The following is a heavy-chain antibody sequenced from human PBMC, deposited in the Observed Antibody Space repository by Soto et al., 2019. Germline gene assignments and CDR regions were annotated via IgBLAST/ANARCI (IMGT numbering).Heavy chain of an antibody. CDR3: ARAYGAGSFDV. J-gene: IGHJ5*02. CDR1: GYTFRSYD. D-gene: IGHD2-21*01. CDR2: VNPNTGKT. V-gene: IGHV1-8*01. Sequence: QVQLVQSGAEVKKPGASVKVSCTGSGYTFRSYDIHWVRQATGQGLEWMGWVNPNTGKTGYAQKFQGRVTMTRDMSKSSAYMEVNSLTSEDTAIYYCARAYGAGSFDVWGQGTLVSVSS.